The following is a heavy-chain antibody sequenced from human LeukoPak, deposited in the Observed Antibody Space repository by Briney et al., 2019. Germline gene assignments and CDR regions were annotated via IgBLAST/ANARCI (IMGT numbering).Heavy chain of an antibody. D-gene: IGHD1/OR15-1a*01. CDR1: GFTLSSYW. V-gene: IGHV3-7*01. CDR2: IRQDGSVQ. CDR3: LVTTRSRGFDY. J-gene: IGHJ4*02. Sequence: PGGSLRLSCAASGFTLSSYWMSWVRQAPGKGLEWVANIRQDGSVQNYVDSVKGRFTISRDNPKNSVYLQMGSLRAEDTAVYYCLVTTRSRGFDYWGQGTLVTVSS.